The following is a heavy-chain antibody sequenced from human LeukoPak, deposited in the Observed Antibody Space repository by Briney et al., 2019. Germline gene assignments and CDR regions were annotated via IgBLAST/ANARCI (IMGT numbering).Heavy chain of an antibody. CDR1: GFTFSRYA. CDR2: ISGSGGST. V-gene: IGHV3-23*01. Sequence: PGGSLRLSCAPSGFTFSRYAMSWVRHAPEKGLGWVLAISGSGGSTYYADSVKGRFTISRDHSKNTLYLEMSSLRAEDTAVYYCAKSPIVGDFFDYWGQGNLVTVSS. CDR3: AKSPIVGDFFDY. D-gene: IGHD1-26*01. J-gene: IGHJ4*02.